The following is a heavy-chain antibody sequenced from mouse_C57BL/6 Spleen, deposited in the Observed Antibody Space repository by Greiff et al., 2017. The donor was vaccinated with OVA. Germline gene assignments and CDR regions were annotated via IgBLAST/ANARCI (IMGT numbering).Heavy chain of an antibody. CDR1: GYAFSSSW. V-gene: IGHV1-82*01. CDR3: ARGYVMYYFDY. D-gene: IGHD1-1*02. CDR2: IYPGDGDT. J-gene: IGHJ2*01. Sequence: VQLQQSGPELVKPGASVKISCKASGYAFSSSWMNWVKQRPGKGLEWIGRIYPGDGDTNYNGKFKGKATLTADKSSSTAYMQLSSLTSEDSAVYFCARGYVMYYFDYWGQGTTLTVSS.